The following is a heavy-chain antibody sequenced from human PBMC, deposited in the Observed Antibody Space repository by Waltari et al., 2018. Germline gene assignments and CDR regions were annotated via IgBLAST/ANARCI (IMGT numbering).Heavy chain of an antibody. CDR1: GFSFNSYG. V-gene: IGHV3-48*03. CDR3: ARNQDVEDGDGLDR. J-gene: IGHJ5*02. Sequence: EVQLVESGGTLVQPGGSLSLPCAASGFSFNSYGMNWVRQAPGKGLEWLSFIGHNSSTIHYADSVRGRFTISRDNADNSLSLHLRDLRPEDTAVYFCARNQDVEDGDGLDRWGRGTLVTVSA. D-gene: IGHD7-27*01. CDR2: IGHNSSTI.